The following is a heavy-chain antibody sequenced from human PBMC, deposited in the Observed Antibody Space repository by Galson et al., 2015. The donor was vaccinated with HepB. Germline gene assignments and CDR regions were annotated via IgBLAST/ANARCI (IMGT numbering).Heavy chain of an antibody. Sequence: SLRLSCAASGFTFEDYAMHWVRQVPGKGLEWVSGIRWNSDFTGYADSVRGRFTISRDNARYSLYLQMNSLRTEDTALYYCAQDLTYYYGSGSYFVAMDVWGQGTTVTVSS. CDR1: GFTFEDYA. CDR2: IRWNSDFT. J-gene: IGHJ6*02. V-gene: IGHV3-9*01. CDR3: AQDLTYYYGSGSYFVAMDV. D-gene: IGHD3-10*01.